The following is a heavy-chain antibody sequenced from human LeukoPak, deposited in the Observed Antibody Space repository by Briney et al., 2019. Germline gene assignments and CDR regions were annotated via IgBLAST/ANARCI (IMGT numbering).Heavy chain of an antibody. J-gene: IGHJ4*02. CDR3: ARVGDWNDLVY. V-gene: IGHV4-59*01. D-gene: IGHD1-1*01. CDR2: ISYTVTS. Sequence: PSETLSLTCTVSGGSLSTYYWSWIRQPAGKGLEWIGYISYTVTSNYNPSLKSRVTISVDTSKNQFSLKLSSVTAADTAVYYCARVGDWNDLVYWGQGTLVTVSS. CDR1: GGSLSTYY.